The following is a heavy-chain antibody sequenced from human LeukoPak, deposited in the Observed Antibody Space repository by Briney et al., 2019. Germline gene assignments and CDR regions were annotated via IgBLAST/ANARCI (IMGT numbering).Heavy chain of an antibody. V-gene: IGHV3-21*01. J-gene: IGHJ4*02. CDR1: GFTFSSYS. CDR3: ARSRYDSSGYYGIIGN. D-gene: IGHD3-22*01. CDR2: ISSSSIYK. Sequence: GGSLRLSCAASGFTFSSYSMNWVCQAPGKGLEWVSSISSSSIYKYYADSVKGRFTISRDNAKKSLYLQMNSLRAEDTAVYYCARSRYDSSGYYGIIGNWGQGTLVTVSS.